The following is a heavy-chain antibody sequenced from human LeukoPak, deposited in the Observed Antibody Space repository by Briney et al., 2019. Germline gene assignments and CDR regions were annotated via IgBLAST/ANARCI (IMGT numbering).Heavy chain of an antibody. CDR3: ARPFYYYDSSGYPLSY. V-gene: IGHV3-30*03. Sequence: GRSLRLSCAASGFTFSSYGMHWVRQAPGKGLEWVAVISYDGSNKYYADSVKGRFTISRDNSKNTLYLQMNSLRAEDTAVYYCARPFYYYDSSGYPLSYWGQGTLVNVSS. CDR1: GFTFSSYG. CDR2: ISYDGSNK. J-gene: IGHJ4*02. D-gene: IGHD3-22*01.